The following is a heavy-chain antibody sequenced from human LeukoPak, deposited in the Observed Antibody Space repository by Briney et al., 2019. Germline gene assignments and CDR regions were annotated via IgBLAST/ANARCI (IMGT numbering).Heavy chain of an antibody. CDR1: GFTFSSYG. CDR3: AREASNNWNVPANYFDY. J-gene: IGHJ4*02. CDR2: IWYDGSNK. Sequence: GGSLRLSCAASGFTFSSYGMHWVRQAPGKGLEWVAVIWYDGSNKYYADSVKGRFTISRDSAKNSLYLQMNSLRAEDTAVYYCAREASNNWNVPANYFDYWGQGTLVSVSS. V-gene: IGHV3-33*01. D-gene: IGHD1-20*01.